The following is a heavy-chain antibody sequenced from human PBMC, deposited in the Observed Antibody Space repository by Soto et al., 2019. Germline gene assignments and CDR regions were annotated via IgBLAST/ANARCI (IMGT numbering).Heavy chain of an antibody. CDR2: ISAYNGNT. CDR3: ARERSYDNWFDP. V-gene: IGHV1-18*01. Sequence: ASVKLSCKACGDSFTSYGISWVRQAPGQGLEWMGWISAYNGNTNYAQKLQGRVTMTTDTSTSTAYMELRSLRSDDTAVYYCARERSYDNWFDPWGQGTLVTVSS. J-gene: IGHJ5*02. CDR1: GDSFTSYG. D-gene: IGHD5-18*01.